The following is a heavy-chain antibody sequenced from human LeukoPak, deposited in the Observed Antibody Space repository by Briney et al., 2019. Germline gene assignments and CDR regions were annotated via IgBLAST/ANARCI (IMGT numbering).Heavy chain of an antibody. D-gene: IGHD1-26*01. CDR3: AKSGYYRFDY. J-gene: IGHJ4*02. CDR1: GFTFSSSA. Sequence: GGSLRLSCAASGFTFSSSAMSWVRQAPGRGLEWVSNISGSGSGGSTYHADSVKGRFTISRDNSKNTLYLQMNSLRAEDTAVYYCAKSGYYRFDYWGQGTLVTVSS. V-gene: IGHV3-23*01. CDR2: ISGSGSGGST.